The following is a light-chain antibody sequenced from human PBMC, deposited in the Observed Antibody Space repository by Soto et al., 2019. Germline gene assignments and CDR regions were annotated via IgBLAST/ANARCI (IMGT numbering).Light chain of an antibody. CDR1: SSDVGSYNR. CDR2: EVN. Sequence: QSVLTQPPSVSGSPGQSVTISCTGTSSDVGSYNRLSWYQQPPGTAPKLIMYEVNTRPSGVPDRFSGSKSGSTASLTISGLQAEDEADYYCSSYASSSSYVFGGGTKVTVL. CDR3: SSYASSSSYV. J-gene: IGLJ1*01. V-gene: IGLV2-18*02.